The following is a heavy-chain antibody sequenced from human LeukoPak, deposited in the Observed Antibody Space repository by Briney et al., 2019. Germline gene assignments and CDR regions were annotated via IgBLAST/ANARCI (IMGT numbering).Heavy chain of an antibody. CDR3: ARDDYSSGYYLYY. D-gene: IGHD3-22*01. J-gene: IGHJ4*02. CDR2: INPNSSGT. CDR1: GYTFTGYY. Sequence: GASVKVSCKASGYTFTGYYMHWVRQAPGQGLEWMRRINPNSSGTNYAQKFQGRVTMTRDTSISTAYMELSRLRSDDTAVYYCARDDYSSGYYLYYWGQGTLVTVSS. V-gene: IGHV1-2*06.